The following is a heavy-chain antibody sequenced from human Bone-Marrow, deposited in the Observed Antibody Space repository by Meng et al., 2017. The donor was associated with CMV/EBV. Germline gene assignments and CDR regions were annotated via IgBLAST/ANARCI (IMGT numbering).Heavy chain of an antibody. Sequence: SVKVSCKASGGTFSSYAISWARQAPGQGLEWMGGIIPILGIANYAQKFQGRVTITADKSTSTAYMELSSLRSEDTAVYYCARGATSSDYYYYGMDVWGQGTTVTVSS. CDR1: GGTFSSYA. V-gene: IGHV1-69*10. J-gene: IGHJ6*02. CDR3: ARGATSSDYYYYGMDV. CDR2: IIPILGIA. D-gene: IGHD5-12*01.